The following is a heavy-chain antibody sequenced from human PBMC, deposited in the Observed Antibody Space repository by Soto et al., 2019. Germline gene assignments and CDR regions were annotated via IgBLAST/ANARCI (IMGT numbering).Heavy chain of an antibody. V-gene: IGHV1-8*01. CDR2: MNPNSGNT. CDR3: ARVSWDFTTLDY. D-gene: IGHD3-3*01. Sequence: GASVKVSCKASGYTFTSYDINWVRQATGQGLEWMGWMNPNSGNTGYAQKFQGRATMTRNTSISTAYMELSSLRSEDTAVYYCARVSWDFTTLDYWGQGTLVTVPS. CDR1: GYTFTSYD. J-gene: IGHJ4*02.